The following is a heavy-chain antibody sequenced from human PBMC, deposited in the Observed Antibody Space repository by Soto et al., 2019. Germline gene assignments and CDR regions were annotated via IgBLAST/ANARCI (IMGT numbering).Heavy chain of an antibody. CDR2: IYPSDSDT. CDR3: VRATGASTNYFDY. V-gene: IGHV5-51*01. J-gene: IGHJ4*01. D-gene: IGHD7-27*01. Sequence: GEALKLSCKASGYSFTSYWIGWVRQMPGKGLECMGIIYPSDSDTRYSPSFQGQVTISVDKSISTAYLQWSSLKASDTAMYYCVRATGASTNYFDYWGQGALVTVSS. CDR1: GYSFTSYW.